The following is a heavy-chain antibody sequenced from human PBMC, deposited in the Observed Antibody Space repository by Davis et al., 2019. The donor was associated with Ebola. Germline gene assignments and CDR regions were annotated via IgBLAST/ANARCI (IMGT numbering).Heavy chain of an antibody. V-gene: IGHV1-8*01. Sequence: ASVKVSCKASGYTFTSYDINWVRQATGQGLEWMGWMNPNSGNTGYAQKFQGRVTMTRDTSISTAYMELSSLRSENTAVYYCAREFDDSSGYYLDYWGQGTLVTVSS. D-gene: IGHD3-22*01. J-gene: IGHJ4*02. CDR3: AREFDDSSGYYLDY. CDR2: MNPNSGNT. CDR1: GYTFTSYD.